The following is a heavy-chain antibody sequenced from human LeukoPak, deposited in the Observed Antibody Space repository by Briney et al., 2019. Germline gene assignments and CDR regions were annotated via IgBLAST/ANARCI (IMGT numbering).Heavy chain of an antibody. J-gene: IGHJ4*02. V-gene: IGHV4-34*01. CDR2: INHSGST. CDR3: AIGYCSSTSCGLIPY. CDR1: GGSFSGYY. D-gene: IGHD2-2*01. Sequence: SETLSLTCAVYGGSFSGYYWSWIRQPPGKGREWIGEINHSGSTNYNPSLKSRVTISVDTSKNQFSLKLSSVTAADTAVYYCAIGYCSSTSCGLIPYWDQGTLVTVSS.